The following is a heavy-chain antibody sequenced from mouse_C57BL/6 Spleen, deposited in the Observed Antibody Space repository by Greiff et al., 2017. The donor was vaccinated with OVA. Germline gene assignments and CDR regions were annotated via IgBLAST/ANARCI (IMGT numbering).Heavy chain of an antibody. CDR1: GYTFTDYE. D-gene: IGHD3-2*02. V-gene: IGHV1-15*01. J-gene: IGHJ2*01. CDR2: IDPETGGT. Sequence: QVQLQQSGAELVRPGASVTLSCKASGYTFTDYEMHWVKQTPVHGLEWIGAIDPETGGTAYNQKFKGKAILTADKSSSTAYMELRSLTSEDSAVYYCTSQRLRPYYFDYWGQGTTLTVSS. CDR3: TSQRLRPYYFDY.